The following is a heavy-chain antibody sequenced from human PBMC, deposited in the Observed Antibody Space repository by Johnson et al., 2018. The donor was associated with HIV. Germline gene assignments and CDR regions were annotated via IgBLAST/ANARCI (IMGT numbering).Heavy chain of an antibody. Sequence: QVQLVESGGGVVQPGGSLRLSCAASGFTFSSYGLHWVRQAPGKGLQWVAFIRNDGRNEYYADSVKGRFTISRDNSKNTLYLQMNSLRAEDTAVYYCAREGGALDAFYIWGQGTMVTVSA. CDR3: AREGGALDAFYI. CDR2: IRNDGRNE. D-gene: IGHD1-26*01. J-gene: IGHJ3*02. V-gene: IGHV3-30*02. CDR1: GFTFSSYG.